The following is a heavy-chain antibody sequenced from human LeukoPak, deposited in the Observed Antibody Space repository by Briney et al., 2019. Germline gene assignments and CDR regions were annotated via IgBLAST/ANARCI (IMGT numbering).Heavy chain of an antibody. D-gene: IGHD1-26*01. J-gene: IGHJ4*02. Sequence: ASVKVSCKASGYTFTGYYMHWVRQAPGQGLEWMGWINANNGGTNYAQNFQGRVTMTRDTSISTAYMELSRLRSDDTAVYYCASVAMGTTSFDYWGQGTLVTVSS. CDR1: GYTFTGYY. CDR2: INANNGGT. V-gene: IGHV1-2*02. CDR3: ASVAMGTTSFDY.